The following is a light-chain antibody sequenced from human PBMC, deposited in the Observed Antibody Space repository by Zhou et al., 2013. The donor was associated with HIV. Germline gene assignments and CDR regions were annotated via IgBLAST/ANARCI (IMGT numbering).Light chain of an antibody. Sequence: DIQMTQSPSSLSASVGDRVIITCQASQDISNYLNWYQQKPGKAPKLLIYDASNLETGVPSRFSGSGSGTDFTFSISSLQPEDIATYYCQKYSSAPFTFGPGTKVDIK. CDR2: DAS. J-gene: IGKJ3*01. CDR1: QDISNY. V-gene: IGKV1-33*01. CDR3: QKYSSAPFT.